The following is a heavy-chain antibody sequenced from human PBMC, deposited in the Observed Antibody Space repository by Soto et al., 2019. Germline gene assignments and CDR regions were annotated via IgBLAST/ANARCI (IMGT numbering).Heavy chain of an antibody. CDR3: AADHYSNHNYYYYYYGMDV. J-gene: IGHJ6*02. V-gene: IGHV1-58*01. D-gene: IGHD4-4*01. CDR1: GFTFTSSA. CDR2: IFVGSGNT. Sequence: TSVKVSCKASGFTFTSSAVEWVRQARGQRLDWIGWIFVGSGNTNYAQKFQERVTITRDMSTSTAYMELSSLRSEGTAVYYCAADHYSNHNYYYYYYGMDVWGQGTTVTVSS.